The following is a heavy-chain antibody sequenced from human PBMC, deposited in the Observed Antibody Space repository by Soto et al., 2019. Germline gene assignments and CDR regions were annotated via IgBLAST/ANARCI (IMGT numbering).Heavy chain of an antibody. D-gene: IGHD3-22*01. CDR2: IIPIFGTA. Sequence: SVKVSCKASGGTFSSYAISLVRQAPGQGLEWMGGIIPIFGTANYAQKFQGRVTITADESTSTAYMELSSLRSEHTAVYYCARAPRNYYDSSGSDEYWGQGTLVTVSS. J-gene: IGHJ4*02. CDR3: ARAPRNYYDSSGSDEY. V-gene: IGHV1-69*01. CDR1: GGTFSSYA.